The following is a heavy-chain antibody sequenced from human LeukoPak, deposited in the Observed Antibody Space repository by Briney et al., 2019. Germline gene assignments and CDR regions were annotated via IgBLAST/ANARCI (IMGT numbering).Heavy chain of an antibody. CDR1: GFTFSSYG. CDR3: AKLKYDGSGTYLSYYYYYMDV. D-gene: IGHD3-10*01. V-gene: IGHV3-23*01. Sequence: GGSLRLSCAASGFTFSSYGMSWVRQAPGKGLEWVSAISGSGGSTYYADSVKGRFTISRDNSKNTLYLQMNSLRAEDTAVYYCAKLKYDGSGTYLSYYYYYMDVWGKGTTVTISS. CDR2: ISGSGGST. J-gene: IGHJ6*03.